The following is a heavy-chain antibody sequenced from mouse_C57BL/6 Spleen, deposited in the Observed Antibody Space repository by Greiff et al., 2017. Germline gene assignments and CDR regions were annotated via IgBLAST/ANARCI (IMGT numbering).Heavy chain of an antibody. Sequence: EVQLVESGPGLVKPSQTVFLTCTVTGISITTGNYRWSWIRQFPGNKLEWIGYIYYSGTITYNPSLTSRTTITRDTPKNQFFLEMNSLTAEDKATYYCAREGYYGSSYRYFDVWGTGTTVTVSS. J-gene: IGHJ1*03. D-gene: IGHD1-1*01. CDR2: IYYSGTI. CDR3: AREGYYGSSYRYFDV. CDR1: GISITTGNYR. V-gene: IGHV3-5*01.